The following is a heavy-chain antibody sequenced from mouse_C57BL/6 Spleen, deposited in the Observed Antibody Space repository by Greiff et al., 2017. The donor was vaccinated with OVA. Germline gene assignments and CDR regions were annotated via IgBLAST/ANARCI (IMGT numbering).Heavy chain of an antibody. J-gene: IGHJ3*01. CDR3: TRGLYGSSPWFAY. V-gene: IGHV1-15*01. Sequence: QVQLQQSGAELVRPGASVTLSCKASGYTFTDYEMHWVKQTPVHGLEWIGAIDPETGGTDYNQKFKGKAILTADKSSSTAYMELRSLTSEDSAVYYCTRGLYGSSPWFAYWGQGTLVTVSA. CDR2: IDPETGGT. CDR1: GYTFTDYE. D-gene: IGHD1-1*01.